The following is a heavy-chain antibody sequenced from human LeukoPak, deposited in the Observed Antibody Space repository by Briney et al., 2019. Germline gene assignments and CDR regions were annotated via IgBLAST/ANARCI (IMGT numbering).Heavy chain of an antibody. CDR2: ISYDGSNK. Sequence: GGSLRLSCAASGFTFSSYAMHWVRQAPGKGLEWVAVISYDGSNKYYADSVKGRFTISRDNSKNTLYLQMTSLRAEDTAVYYCARESSSWTYYYYYGMDVWGQGTTVTVSS. CDR1: GFTFSSYA. D-gene: IGHD6-13*01. CDR3: ARESSSWTYYYYYGMDV. V-gene: IGHV3-30-3*01. J-gene: IGHJ6*02.